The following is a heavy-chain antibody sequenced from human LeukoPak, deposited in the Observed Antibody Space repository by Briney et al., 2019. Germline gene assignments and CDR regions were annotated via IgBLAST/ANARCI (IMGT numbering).Heavy chain of an antibody. D-gene: IGHD2-8*01. Sequence: SETLSLTCTVSGYSISSGYYWGWIRQPPGKGLEWIGSIYHSGSTYHNPSLKSRVTISVDTSKNQFSLKLSSVTAADTAVYYCARDSSNGWGQGTLVTVSS. J-gene: IGHJ4*02. CDR3: ARDSSNG. CDR1: GYSISSGYY. CDR2: IYHSGST. V-gene: IGHV4-38-2*02.